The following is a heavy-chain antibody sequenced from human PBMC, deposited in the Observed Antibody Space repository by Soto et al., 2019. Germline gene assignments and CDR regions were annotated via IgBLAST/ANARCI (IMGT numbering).Heavy chain of an antibody. CDR3: ARGAYYDFWSGYLSPALYGMDV. CDR2: INPNSGGT. D-gene: IGHD3-3*01. CDR1: GYTFTCYY. V-gene: IGHV1-2*02. J-gene: IGHJ6*02. Sequence: AXVKVSCKASGYTFTCYYMHWVRQAPGQGLEWMGWINPNSGGTNYAQKFQGRVTMTRDTSISTAYMELSRLRSDDTAVYYCARGAYYDFWSGYLSPALYGMDVWGQGTTVTGSS.